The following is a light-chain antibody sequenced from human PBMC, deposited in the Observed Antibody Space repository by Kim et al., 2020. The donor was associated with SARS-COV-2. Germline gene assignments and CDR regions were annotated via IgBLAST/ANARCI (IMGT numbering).Light chain of an antibody. V-gene: IGKV3-15*01. CDR1: QSVRNK. J-gene: IGKJ2*01. CDR2: GAS. Sequence: VAPGERVTRTCRASQSVRNKLAWYQHKPGQAPRLLIYGASTRATGVTVRFTGSGSGTEFTLTISSLQSEDFAVYYCQQYNIWPPYTFGLGTKLEI. CDR3: QQYNIWPPYT.